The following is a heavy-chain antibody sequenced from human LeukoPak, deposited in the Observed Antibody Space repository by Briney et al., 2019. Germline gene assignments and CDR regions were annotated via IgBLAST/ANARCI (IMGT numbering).Heavy chain of an antibody. CDR3: AKAVRAKRGYYYYMDV. J-gene: IGHJ6*03. CDR1: GGSFSGYY. Sequence: SETLSLTCAVYGGSFSGYYWSWIRQPPGKGLEWIGEINHSGSTNYNPSLKSRVTISVDTSKNQFSLKLISVTAADTAVYYCAKAVRAKRGYYYYMDVWGKGTTVTVSS. CDR2: INHSGST. D-gene: IGHD3-10*01. V-gene: IGHV4-34*01.